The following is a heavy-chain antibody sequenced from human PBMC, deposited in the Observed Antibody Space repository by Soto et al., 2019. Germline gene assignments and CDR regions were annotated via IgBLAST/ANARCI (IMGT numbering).Heavy chain of an antibody. V-gene: IGHV6-1*01. CDR2: TFYRSRWYN. CDR3: ARGDYYDAMEV. J-gene: IGHJ6*02. Sequence: SPSRGLEWLGRTFYRSRWYNDYAISVKSRITINPDTSRNQFSLQLNSVTPDDTAVYYCARGDYYDAMEVWGQGTTVTVSS.